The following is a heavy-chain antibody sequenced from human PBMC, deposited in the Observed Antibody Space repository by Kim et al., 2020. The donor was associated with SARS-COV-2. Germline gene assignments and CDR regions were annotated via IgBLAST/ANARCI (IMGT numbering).Heavy chain of an antibody. CDR3: ARVEWVAYSSSPGDAFDI. J-gene: IGHJ3*02. D-gene: IGHD6-13*01. CDR1: GGTFSSYA. Sequence: SVKVSCKASGGTFSSYAISWVRQAPGQGLEWMGGIIPIFGTANYAQKFQGRVTITADESTSTAYMELSSLRSEDTAVYYCARVEWVAYSSSPGDAFDIWGQGTMVTVSS. V-gene: IGHV1-69*13. CDR2: IIPIFGTA.